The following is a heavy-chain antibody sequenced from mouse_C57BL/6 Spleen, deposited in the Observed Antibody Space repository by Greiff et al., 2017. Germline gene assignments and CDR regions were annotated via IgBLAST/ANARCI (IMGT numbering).Heavy chain of an antibody. CDR1: GYTFTSYW. Sequence: VQLQQPGAELVMPGASVKLSCKASGYTFTSYWMHWVKQRPGQGLAWIGEIDPSDSYTNYNQKFKGKSTLTVDKSSSTAYMQLSSLTSEDSAVYYCARGGGYYFDYWGQGTTLTVSS. V-gene: IGHV1-69*01. J-gene: IGHJ2*01. CDR2: IDPSDSYT. CDR3: ARGGGYYFDY.